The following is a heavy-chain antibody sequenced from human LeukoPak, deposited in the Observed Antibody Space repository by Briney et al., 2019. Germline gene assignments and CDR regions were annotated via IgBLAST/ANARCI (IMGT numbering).Heavy chain of an antibody. CDR1: GYTFTGYY. D-gene: IGHD3-10*01. CDR2: INPNSGAT. J-gene: IGHJ4*02. V-gene: IGHV1-2*02. CDR3: ARDLEGYHYGSGNYPQ. Sequence: ASVKVSCKASGYTFTGYYIHWVRQAPGQGLEWMGLINPNSGATNYAQKFQGRVTMARDTSISTAYMELSSLTSDDTAVYYCARDLEGYHYGSGNYPQWGQGTLVTVSS.